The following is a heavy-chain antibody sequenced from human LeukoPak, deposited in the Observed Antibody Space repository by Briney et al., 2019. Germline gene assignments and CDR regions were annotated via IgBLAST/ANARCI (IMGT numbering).Heavy chain of an antibody. J-gene: IGHJ6*02. V-gene: IGHV3-21*04. CDR3: AKGYYDFWSGYLDV. CDR1: RFTFSSYS. Sequence: TGGSLRLSCAASRFTFSSYSMNWVRQAPGKGLEWVSSISSSSSYIYYADSVEGRFTISRDNARNSLYLQMNSLRAEDTALYYCAKGYYDFWSGYLDVWGQGTTVTVSS. D-gene: IGHD3-3*01. CDR2: ISSSSSYI.